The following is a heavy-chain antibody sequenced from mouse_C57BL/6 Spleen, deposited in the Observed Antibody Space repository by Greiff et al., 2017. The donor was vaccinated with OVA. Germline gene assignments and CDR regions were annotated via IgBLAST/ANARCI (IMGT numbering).Heavy chain of an antibody. J-gene: IGHJ1*03. D-gene: IGHD1-1*01. V-gene: IGHV1-26*01. Sequence: EVKLMESGPELVKPGASVKISCKASGYTFTDYYMNWVKQSHGKSLEWIGDINPNNGGTSYNQKFKGKATLTVDKSSSTAYMELRSLTSEDSAVYYCARRDYGSSYVRYFDVWGTGTTVTVSS. CDR2: INPNNGGT. CDR3: ARRDYGSSYVRYFDV. CDR1: GYTFTDYY.